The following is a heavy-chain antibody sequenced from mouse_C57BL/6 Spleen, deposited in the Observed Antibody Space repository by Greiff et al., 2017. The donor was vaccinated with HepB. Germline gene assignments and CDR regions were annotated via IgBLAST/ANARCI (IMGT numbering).Heavy chain of an antibody. J-gene: IGHJ2*01. V-gene: IGHV14-2*01. CDR1: GFNIKDYY. D-gene: IGHD2-4*01. CDR2: IDPEDGET. Sequence: EVKLMESGAELVKPVASVKLSCTASGFNIKDYYMHWVKQRAEQGLEWIGRIDPEDGETKYAPKFQGKATITADTSSNTAYLQLSSLTSEDTSVYYCARSSFCYDYFDYWGQGTTLTVSS. CDR3: ARSSFCYDYFDY.